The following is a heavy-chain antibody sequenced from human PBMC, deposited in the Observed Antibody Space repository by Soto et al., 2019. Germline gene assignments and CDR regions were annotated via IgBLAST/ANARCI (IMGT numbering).Heavy chain of an antibody. CDR1: GFTFSSYG. V-gene: IGHV3-33*01. CDR2: IWYDGSNK. CDR3: ARKGRYYYYYYMDV. J-gene: IGHJ6*03. Sequence: GGSLRLSCAASGFTFSSYGMHWVRQAPGKGLEWVAVIWYDGSNKYYADSVKGRFTISRDNSKNTLYLQMNSPRAEDTAVYYCARKGRYYYYYYMDVWGKGTTVTVSS.